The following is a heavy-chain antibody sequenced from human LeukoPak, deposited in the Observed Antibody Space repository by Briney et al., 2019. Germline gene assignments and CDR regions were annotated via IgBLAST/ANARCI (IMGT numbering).Heavy chain of an antibody. CDR1: GGSISSYY. CDR2: IHYTGST. D-gene: IGHD2-15*01. J-gene: IGHJ4*02. CDR3: ARHLAVAATGFDY. Sequence: SETLSLTCTVSGGSISSYYWSWIRQPPGKGLEWIGYIHYTGSTNYNPSLKSRVAISVDASKNQFSLKLISVTAADTAVYYCARHLAVAATGFDYWGQGTLVTVSS. V-gene: IGHV4-59*08.